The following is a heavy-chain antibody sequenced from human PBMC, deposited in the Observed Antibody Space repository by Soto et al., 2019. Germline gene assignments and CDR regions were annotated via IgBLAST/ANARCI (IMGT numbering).Heavy chain of an antibody. D-gene: IGHD6-13*01. V-gene: IGHV4-59*01. CDR1: GASISSYY. CDR2: IYYSGST. Sequence: LSLTCTVSGASISSYYWSWIRQPPGKGLEWIGYIYYSGSTNYNPSLKSRVTISVDTSNNQFSLKMRSVTAADTAVYYCARDKYSSSFIDYWGLGTLVTVSS. CDR3: ARDKYSSSFIDY. J-gene: IGHJ4*02.